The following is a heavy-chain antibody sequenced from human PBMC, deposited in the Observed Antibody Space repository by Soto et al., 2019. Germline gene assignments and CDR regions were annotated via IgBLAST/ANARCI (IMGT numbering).Heavy chain of an antibody. Sequence: ASVKVSFKASGYTFTSYGISWVRQAPGQGLEWMGWISAYNGNTNYAQKLQGRVTMTTDTSTSTAYMELRSLRSDDTAVYYCARDLDQLLTPYTVTYMDVWGKGTTVTVSS. CDR2: ISAYNGNT. D-gene: IGHD2-2*01. CDR3: ARDLDQLLTPYTVTYMDV. CDR1: GYTFTSYG. J-gene: IGHJ6*03. V-gene: IGHV1-18*01.